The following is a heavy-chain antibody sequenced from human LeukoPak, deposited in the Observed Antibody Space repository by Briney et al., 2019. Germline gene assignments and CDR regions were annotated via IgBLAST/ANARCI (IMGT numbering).Heavy chain of an antibody. J-gene: IGHJ4*02. V-gene: IGHV4-34*01. Sequence: SETLSLTCAVYGGSFSGYYWSWIRQPPGKGLEWIGEINHSGSTNYNPSLKSRVTISVDTSKNQFSLKLSSVTAADTAVYYCAIQGIAAAGYFDYWGQGTLVTVSS. CDR3: AIQGIAAAGYFDY. CDR2: INHSGST. D-gene: IGHD6-13*01. CDR1: GGSFSGYY.